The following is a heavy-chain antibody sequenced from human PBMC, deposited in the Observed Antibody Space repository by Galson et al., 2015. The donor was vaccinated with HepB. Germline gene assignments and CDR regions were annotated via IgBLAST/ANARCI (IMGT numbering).Heavy chain of an antibody. J-gene: IGHJ6*03. CDR2: ISSNGGST. V-gene: IGHV3-64D*06. CDR3: VKRPVDGLAARPRYYYYYMDV. CDR1: GFTFSSYA. D-gene: IGHD6-6*01. Sequence: SLRLSCAASGFTFSSYAMHWVRQAPGKGLEYVSAISSNGGSTYYADSVKGRFTISRDNSKNTLYLQMSGLRAEDTAVYYCVKRPVDGLAARPRYYYYYMDVWGKGTTVTVSS.